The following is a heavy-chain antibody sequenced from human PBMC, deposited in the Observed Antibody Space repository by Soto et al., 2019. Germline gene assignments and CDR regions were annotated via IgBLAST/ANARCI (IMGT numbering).Heavy chain of an antibody. D-gene: IGHD3-10*01. CDR1: GFTLSIND. CDR3: ARESDFGTHNGQFDY. V-gene: IGHV3-23*01. J-gene: IGHJ4*02. CDR2: ISGSDGRT. Sequence: GGSLRLSCAASGFTLSINDMSWVRQAPGKGLEWVSSISGSDGRTYYADSVKGRFTISRDNSKNTLYLQMSSLRVVDTAVYYCARESDFGTHNGQFDYWGQGTLVTVSS.